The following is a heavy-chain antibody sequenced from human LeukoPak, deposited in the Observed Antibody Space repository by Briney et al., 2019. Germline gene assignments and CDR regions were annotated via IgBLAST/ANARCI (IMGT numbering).Heavy chain of an antibody. CDR3: ARLACSGGSCYSGEPYFDY. J-gene: IGHJ4*02. Sequence: ASVKVSCKASGYTFTSYDINWVRQAPGQGLEWMGGIIPIFGTANYAQKFQGRVTITADKSTSTAYMELSSLRSEDTAVYYCARLACSGGSCYSGEPYFDYWGQGTLVTVSS. V-gene: IGHV1-69*06. CDR2: IIPIFGTA. CDR1: GYTFTSYD. D-gene: IGHD2-15*01.